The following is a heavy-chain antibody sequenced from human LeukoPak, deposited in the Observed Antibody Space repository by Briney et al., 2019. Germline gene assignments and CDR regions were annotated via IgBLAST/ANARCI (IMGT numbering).Heavy chain of an antibody. CDR2: INPSGGST. V-gene: IGHV1-46*01. D-gene: IGHD1-26*01. CDR1: GYTFTSYY. Sequence: ASVKVSCKASGYTFTSYYMHWVRQAPGQGLEWMGIINPSGGSTSCAQKFQGRVTTTRDTSTSTVYMELSSLRSEDTAVYYCARSPQWEPVYRRAFDIWGQGTMVTVSS. CDR3: ARSPQWEPVYRRAFDI. J-gene: IGHJ3*02.